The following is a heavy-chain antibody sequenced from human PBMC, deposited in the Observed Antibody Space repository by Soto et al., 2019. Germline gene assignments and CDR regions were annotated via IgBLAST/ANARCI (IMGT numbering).Heavy chain of an antibody. CDR1: GFTFSDHW. D-gene: IGHD6-13*01. V-gene: IGHV3-7*01. J-gene: IGHJ4*02. CDR3: ARGTETSSSCPDY. CDR2: INRNGSEK. Sequence: PGGSRRLSCVASGFTFSDHWMSWVRQAPGKGLEWVANINRNGSEKYYADSVKGRFTISRDNAENSLYLQMNSLRDEDTAVYFCARGTETSSSCPDYWGQGTLVTVCS.